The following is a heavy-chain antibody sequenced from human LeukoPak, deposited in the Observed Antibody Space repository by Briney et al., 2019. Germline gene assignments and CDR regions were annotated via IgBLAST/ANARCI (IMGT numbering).Heavy chain of an antibody. Sequence: PGGSLRLSCAASGFTFSSYAMHWVRQAPGKGLEWVAVISYDGSNKYYADSVKGRFTISRDNSKNTLYLQMNSLRAEDTAVYYRARAEYYGSGSYPVDYWGQGTLVTVSS. J-gene: IGHJ4*02. CDR2: ISYDGSNK. V-gene: IGHV3-30-3*01. CDR3: ARAEYYGSGSYPVDY. D-gene: IGHD3-10*01. CDR1: GFTFSSYA.